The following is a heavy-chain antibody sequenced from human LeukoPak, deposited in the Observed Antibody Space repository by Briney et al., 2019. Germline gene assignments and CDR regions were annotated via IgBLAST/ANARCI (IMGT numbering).Heavy chain of an antibody. Sequence: SVKVSCKASGGTFSSYAISWVRQAPGQGLEWMGGIIPIFGTANYAQKFQGRVTITTDESTSTAYMVLSSLRSEDTAVYYCARVRWRDYYYMDVWGKGTTVTVSS. D-gene: IGHD2-15*01. CDR1: GGTFSSYA. CDR2: IIPIFGTA. V-gene: IGHV1-69*05. J-gene: IGHJ6*03. CDR3: ARVRWRDYYYMDV.